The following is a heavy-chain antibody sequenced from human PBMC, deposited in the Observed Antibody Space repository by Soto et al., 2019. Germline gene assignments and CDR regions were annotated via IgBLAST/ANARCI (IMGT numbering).Heavy chain of an antibody. D-gene: IGHD3-3*01. CDR2: IYYSGST. Sequence: SETLSLTCTVSGGSISSSSYYWGWIRQPPGKGLEWIGSIYYSGSTYYNPSLKSRVTISVDTSKNQFSLKLSSVTAADTAVYYFSRKGFPFWGGYYCGEGGFDHLGQGTLVTVSS. CDR1: GGSISSSSYY. J-gene: IGHJ4*02. V-gene: IGHV4-39*01. CDR3: SRKGFPFWGGYYCGEGGFDH.